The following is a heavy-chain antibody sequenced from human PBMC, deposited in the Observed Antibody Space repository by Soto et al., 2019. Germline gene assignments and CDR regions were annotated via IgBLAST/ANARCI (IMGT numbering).Heavy chain of an antibody. CDR2: ISAYNGNT. CDR3: ARERQQLVTSLDAFDI. J-gene: IGHJ3*02. D-gene: IGHD6-13*01. Sequence: QVQLVQSGAEVKKPGASVKVSCKASGYTFTSYGISWVRQAPGQGLEWMGWISAYNGNTNYAQKLQGRVTMTTDTPTSTAYMELRSLRSDDTAVYYWARERQQLVTSLDAFDIWGQGTMVTVSS. CDR1: GYTFTSYG. V-gene: IGHV1-18*01.